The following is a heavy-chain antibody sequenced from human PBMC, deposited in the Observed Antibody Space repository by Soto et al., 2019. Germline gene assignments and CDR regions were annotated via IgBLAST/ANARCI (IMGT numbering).Heavy chain of an antibody. J-gene: IGHJ6*02. CDR2: IYYSGST. CDR1: GGSISSGGYY. CDR3: ARDRDMAPYYYGMDV. V-gene: IGHV4-31*03. Sequence: PSETLSLTCTVSGGSISSGGYYWSWIRQHPGKGLEWIGYIYYSGSTYYNPSLKSRVTISVDTSKNQFSLKLSSVTAADTAVYYCARDRDMAPYYYGMDVWGQGTTVTVSS. D-gene: IGHD2-15*01.